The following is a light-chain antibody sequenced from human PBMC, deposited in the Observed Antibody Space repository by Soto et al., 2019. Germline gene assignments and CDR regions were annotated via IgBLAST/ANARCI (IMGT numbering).Light chain of an antibody. CDR3: ATWDDSLSGWV. Sequence: QAVVTQTPSVSGAPGQTITMSCTGSSSNIGAGYDVHWYQQVPGAAPRLLIYADNNRPSGVPDRFSASKSGTSASLAITGLQGEDEADYYCATWDDSLSGWVFGGGTKLTVL. CDR2: ADN. CDR1: SSNIGAGYD. J-gene: IGLJ3*02. V-gene: IGLV1-40*01.